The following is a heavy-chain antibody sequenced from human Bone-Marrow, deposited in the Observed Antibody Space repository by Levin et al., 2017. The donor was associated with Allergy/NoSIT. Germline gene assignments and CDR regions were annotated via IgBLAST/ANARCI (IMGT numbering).Heavy chain of an antibody. Sequence: PGGSLRLSCAASGFTFSSYAMHWVRQAPGKGLEWVAVISYDGSNKYYADSVKGRFTISRDNSKNTLYLQMNSLRAEDTAVYYCARDGTDCSSTSCYAGDGILTWPFDYWGQGTLVTVSS. CDR2: ISYDGSNK. CDR3: ARDGTDCSSTSCYAGDGILTWPFDY. CDR1: GFTFSSYA. V-gene: IGHV3-30-3*01. D-gene: IGHD2-2*01. J-gene: IGHJ4*02.